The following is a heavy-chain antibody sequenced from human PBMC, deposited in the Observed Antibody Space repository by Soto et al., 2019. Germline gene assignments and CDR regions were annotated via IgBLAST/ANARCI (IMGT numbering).Heavy chain of an antibody. J-gene: IGHJ6*02. V-gene: IGHV1-58*01. CDR3: ATGAYCSGGSCSDYYYYYYGMDL. CDR1: GFTFRSSA. CDR2: LVVGTGNT. D-gene: IGHD2-15*01. Sequence: SVKVSCKTSGFTFRSSAVQWVRQAHGQRLEWIGWLVVGTGNTNYAQKFQQRVTISSDRSTNTVSMELSGLTSEDTAVYYCATGAYCSGGSCSDYYYYYYGMDLWGQGTTVTVSS.